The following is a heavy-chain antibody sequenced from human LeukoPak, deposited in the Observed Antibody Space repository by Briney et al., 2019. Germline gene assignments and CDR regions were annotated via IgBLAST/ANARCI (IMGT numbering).Heavy chain of an antibody. CDR3: AKTRPVVVVAADFDY. CDR1: GSTFSSYG. J-gene: IGHJ4*02. CDR2: IRYDGSNK. D-gene: IGHD2-15*01. V-gene: IGHV3-30*02. Sequence: GGSLRLSCAASGSTFSSYGMHWVRQAPGKGLEWVAFIRYDGSNKYYADSVKGRFTISRDNSKNTLYLQMNSLRAEDTAVYYCAKTRPVVVVAADFDYWGQGSLVTVSS.